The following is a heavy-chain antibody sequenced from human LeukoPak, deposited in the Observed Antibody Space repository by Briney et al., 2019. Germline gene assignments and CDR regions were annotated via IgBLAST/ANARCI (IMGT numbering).Heavy chain of an antibody. V-gene: IGHV4-59*10. D-gene: IGHD5-24*01. CDR3: ARGIWEMATIPYWYFDI. Sequence: SETLSLTCAVYGGSFGGYYWSWIRQPAGKGLEWIGRISTSGSTNYNPSLKSRVTMSVDTSKNQFSLKLSSVTAADTALYYCARGIWEMATIPYWYFDIWGRGTLVTVSS. CDR2: ISTSGST. CDR1: GGSFGGYY. J-gene: IGHJ2*01.